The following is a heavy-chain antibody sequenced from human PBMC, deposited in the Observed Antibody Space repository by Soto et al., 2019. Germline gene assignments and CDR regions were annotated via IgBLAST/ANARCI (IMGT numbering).Heavy chain of an antibody. CDR3: AKAQRIAVAGTWALFDY. Sequence: GGSLRLSCAASGFTFSSYAMSWVRQAPGKGLEWVSAISGSGGSTYYADSVKGRFTISRDNSKNKLYLQMNSLRAEDTAVYYCAKAQRIAVAGTWALFDYWGQGTLVTVS. J-gene: IGHJ4*02. CDR1: GFTFSSYA. V-gene: IGHV3-23*01. D-gene: IGHD6-19*01. CDR2: ISGSGGST.